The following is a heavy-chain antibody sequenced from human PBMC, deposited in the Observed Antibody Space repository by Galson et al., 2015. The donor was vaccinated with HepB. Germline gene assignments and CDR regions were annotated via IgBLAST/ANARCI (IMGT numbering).Heavy chain of an antibody. CDR2: LWYDGSNQ. J-gene: IGHJ4*02. D-gene: IGHD4-17*01. CDR3: ARDDYGDYRFDY. Sequence: SLRLSCAASGFTFSNHGMHWVRQAPGKGLEWVAALWYDGSNQNYADSVKGRFTISRDNSKNTLYLQMNSLRAEDTAVYYCARDDYGDYRFDYWGQGTLVTVSS. V-gene: IGHV3-33*01. CDR1: GFTFSNHG.